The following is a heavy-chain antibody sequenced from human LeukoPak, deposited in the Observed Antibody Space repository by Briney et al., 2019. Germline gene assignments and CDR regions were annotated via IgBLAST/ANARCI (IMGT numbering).Heavy chain of an antibody. Sequence: GASVNVSFKASGFTFTSSAVQWVRQARGQRLEWIGWIVVGSGNTNYAQKFQERVTITRDMSTSTAYMELSSLRSEDTAVYYCAAGTLKSGYSYGSDYWGQGTLVTVSS. D-gene: IGHD5-18*01. CDR1: GFTFTSSA. V-gene: IGHV1-58*01. CDR3: AAGTLKSGYSYGSDY. J-gene: IGHJ4*02. CDR2: IVVGSGNT.